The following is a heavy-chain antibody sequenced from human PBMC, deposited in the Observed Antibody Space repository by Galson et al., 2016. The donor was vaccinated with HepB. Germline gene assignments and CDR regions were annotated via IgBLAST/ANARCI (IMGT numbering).Heavy chain of an antibody. V-gene: IGHV3-21*01. CDR2: ISRSSTYI. Sequence: SLRLSCAASGFTFSSYNMNWVRQAPGKGLEWVSSISRSSTYIFYGDSVKGRFTISRDNANNSLYLQMHSLRAEDTALYYCARDGGELPLGALDIWGQGTMVTVSS. CDR1: GFTFSSYN. D-gene: IGHD1-7*01. J-gene: IGHJ3*02. CDR3: ARDGGELPLGALDI.